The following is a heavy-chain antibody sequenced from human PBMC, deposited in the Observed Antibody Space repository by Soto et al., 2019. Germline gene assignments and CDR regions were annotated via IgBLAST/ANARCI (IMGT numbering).Heavy chain of an antibody. CDR1: GGSISSYYW. CDR3: ARALREGLPIYYFDS. D-gene: IGHD1-26*01. Sequence: TLSLTCTVSGGSISSYYWSWIRQPPGKALEWLAHIFWNDERSYNTSLKSRLTISRDTSKSQVVLTMTNVDPVDTGTYFCARALREGLPIYYFDSWGQGTLVTVSS. V-gene: IGHV2-26*01. CDR2: IFWNDER. J-gene: IGHJ4*02.